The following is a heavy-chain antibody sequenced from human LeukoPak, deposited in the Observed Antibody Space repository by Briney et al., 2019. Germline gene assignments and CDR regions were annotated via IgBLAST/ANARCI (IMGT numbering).Heavy chain of an antibody. CDR3: ARDVVGALDY. J-gene: IGHJ4*02. Sequence: PGGSLRLSCAASGFTFSNYWMSWVRQAPGKGLEWVANIRPDGGERNYVDSVKGRFTIYRDNGKNSLYLQMHSLRAGDTAVYYCARDVVGALDYWGQGTLVTVSS. D-gene: IGHD1-26*01. CDR2: IRPDGGER. CDR1: GFTFSNYW. V-gene: IGHV3-7*01.